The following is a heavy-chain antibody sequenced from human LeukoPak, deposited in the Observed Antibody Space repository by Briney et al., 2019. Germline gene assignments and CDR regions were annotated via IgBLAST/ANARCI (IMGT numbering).Heavy chain of an antibody. CDR2: IKQDGSDK. Sequence: PGGSLRLSCVASGFPFSSYWMTWVRQAPGKGLEWVANIKQDGSDKYYVDSVKGRFTISRDNANNLLYLQMNALRAEDTAVYYCARGGTPRVRVAINWFDPWGQGSLVTVSS. D-gene: IGHD3-16*01. CDR1: GFPFSSYW. V-gene: IGHV3-7*03. J-gene: IGHJ5*02. CDR3: ARGGTPRVRVAINWFDP.